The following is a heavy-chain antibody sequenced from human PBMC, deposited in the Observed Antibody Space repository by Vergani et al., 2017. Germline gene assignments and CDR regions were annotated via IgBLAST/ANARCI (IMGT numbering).Heavy chain of an antibody. CDR2: ISGSGGST. CDR3: AKGSVTTPYYDYGMDV. D-gene: IGHD4-17*01. V-gene: IGHV3-23*01. Sequence: EVQLLESGGGLVQPGGSLRLSCAASGFTFSSYAMSWVRQAPGKGLEWVSAISGSGGSTYYADSVKGRFTISRDNSKNTLYLQMNSLRAEDTAVYYCAKGSVTTPYYDYGMDVWGQGTTVTVSS. CDR1: GFTFSSYA. J-gene: IGHJ6*02.